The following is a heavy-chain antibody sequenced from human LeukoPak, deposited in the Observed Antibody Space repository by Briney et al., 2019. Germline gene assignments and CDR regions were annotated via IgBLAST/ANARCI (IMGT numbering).Heavy chain of an antibody. CDR1: GYTFTSYD. V-gene: IGHV1-8*01. J-gene: IGHJ5*02. CDR2: MNPNSGNT. CDR3: ARGQFTLGVPAATSIELGHWFDP. Sequence: ASVKVSCKASGYTFTSYDINWVRQATGQGLEWMGWMNPNSGNTGYAQKFQGRVTMTGNTSISTAYMEVSSLRSEDTAVYYCARGQFTLGVPAATSIELGHWFDPWGQGTLVSVSS. D-gene: IGHD2-2*01.